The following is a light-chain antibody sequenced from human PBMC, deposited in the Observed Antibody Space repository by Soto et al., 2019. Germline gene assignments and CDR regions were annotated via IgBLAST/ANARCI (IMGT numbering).Light chain of an antibody. CDR3: MQSIQLPIT. CDR2: EVS. CDR1: QSLLHITGETF. V-gene: IGKV2D-29*02. Sequence: DVVMTQTPLSLSVAPGQPSSISFNSSQSLLHITGETFLFWYLQKPGQSPQLLIYEVSTRVSGVPDRISGSGSGTDFTLKISRVEAVDVGVYYCMQSIQLPITFGQGTRLEI. J-gene: IGKJ5*01.